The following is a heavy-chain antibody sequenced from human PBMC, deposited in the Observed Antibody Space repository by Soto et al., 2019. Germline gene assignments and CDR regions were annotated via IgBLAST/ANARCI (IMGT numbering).Heavy chain of an antibody. D-gene: IGHD3-3*01. J-gene: IGHJ6*02. V-gene: IGHV4-61*01. CDR2: IYYSGST. CDR3: ARDDYDFWSGYYYGMDV. CDR1: GGSVSSGSYY. Sequence: LSLTCTVSGGSVSSGSYYWSWIRQPPGKGLEWIGYIYYSGSTNYNPSLKSRVTISVDTSKNQFSLKLSSVTAADTAVYYCARDDYDFWSGYYYGMDVWGQGTTVTVSS.